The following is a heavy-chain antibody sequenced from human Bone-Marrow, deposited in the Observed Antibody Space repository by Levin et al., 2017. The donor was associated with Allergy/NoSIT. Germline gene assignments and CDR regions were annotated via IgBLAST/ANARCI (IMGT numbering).Heavy chain of an antibody. CDR2: TDHSGST. J-gene: IGHJ6*03. V-gene: IGHV4-34*01. D-gene: IGHD2/OR15-2a*01. CDR3: ARGRHCTTFSCSLGRATTHYIDV. Sequence: KPSETLSLTCAVYGGSFGGYSWTWIRQPPGKGLEWIGETDHSGSTSYNPSLKSRVTISVDPSKNQFSLRLTSVTAADTAVYYCARGRHCTTFSCSLGRATTHYIDVWGKGTTVTVSS. CDR1: GGSFGGYS.